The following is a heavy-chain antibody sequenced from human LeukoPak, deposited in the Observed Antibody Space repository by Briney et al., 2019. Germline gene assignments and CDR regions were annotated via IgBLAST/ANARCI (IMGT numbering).Heavy chain of an antibody. CDR2: FSPSSSYI. CDR1: GFTFSSYS. J-gene: IGHJ3*02. CDR3: VRDTFSPDAFDI. V-gene: IGHV3-21*01. D-gene: IGHD3-16*01. Sequence: GGSLRLSCAASGFTFSSYSMNWVRQAPGKGLEWVSSFSPSSSYIYSADSVKGRFTISRDNAKNSLYLQMNSLRAEDTAVYYCVRDTFSPDAFDIWGQGTMVTV.